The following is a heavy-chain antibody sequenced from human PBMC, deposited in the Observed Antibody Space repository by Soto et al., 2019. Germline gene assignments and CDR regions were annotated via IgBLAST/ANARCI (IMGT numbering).Heavy chain of an antibody. CDR3: VKDVLPGGADY. J-gene: IGHJ4*02. V-gene: IGHV3-9*02. D-gene: IGHD3-16*01. CDR1: GFTSNDYA. CDR2: IYYNSDRI. Sequence: EVKLVESGGGLVQPGRSLRLSCAASGFTSNDYAMHWVRQAPGKGLEWVSGIYYNSDRIDYGDSVKGRFATSRDNAKNSLYLQMNSLRPEYTAVYYCVKDVLPGGADYWGPGTLVTVSS.